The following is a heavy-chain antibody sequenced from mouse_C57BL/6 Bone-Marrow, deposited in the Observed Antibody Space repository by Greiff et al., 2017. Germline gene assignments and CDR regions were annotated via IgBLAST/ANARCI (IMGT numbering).Heavy chain of an antibody. Sequence: QVHVKQSGAELARPGASVKLSCKASGYTFTSYGISWVKQRTGQGLEWIGEIYPGSGNTYYNEKFKGKATLTADKSSSTAYMELRSLTSEDSAVYFCARSNWEWYFDVWGTGTTVTVSS. CDR3: ARSNWEWYFDV. D-gene: IGHD4-1*01. CDR1: GYTFTSYG. V-gene: IGHV1-81*01. J-gene: IGHJ1*03. CDR2: IYPGSGNT.